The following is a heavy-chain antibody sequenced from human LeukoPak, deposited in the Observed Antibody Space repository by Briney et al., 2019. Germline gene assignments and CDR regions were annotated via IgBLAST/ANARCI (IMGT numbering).Heavy chain of an antibody. CDR2: INHSGRT. CDR1: GVSISSSSYY. Sequence: PSETLSLTCTVSGVSISSSSYYWGWIRQPPGKGLEWIGEINHSGRTNYNPSLKSRVTISVDTSKNQFSLRLSSVTAADTAVYYCARRTVFSSSISCYHPWGQGTLVTVSS. V-gene: IGHV4-39*07. D-gene: IGHD2-2*01. J-gene: IGHJ5*02. CDR3: ARRTVFSSSISCYHP.